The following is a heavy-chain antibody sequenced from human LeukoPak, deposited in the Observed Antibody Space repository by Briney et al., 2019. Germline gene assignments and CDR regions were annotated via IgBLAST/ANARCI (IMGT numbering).Heavy chain of an antibody. CDR3: ARHPGSYYSFYFDY. CDR1: GGSISSSSYY. J-gene: IGHJ4*02. V-gene: IGHV4-39*01. D-gene: IGHD1-26*01. Sequence: SGTLSLTCTVSGGSISSSSYYWGWIRQPPGKGLEWIGSIYYSGSTYYNPSLKSRVTISVDTSKNQFSLKLSSVTAADTAVYHCARHPGSYYSFYFDYWGQGTLVTVSS. CDR2: IYYSGST.